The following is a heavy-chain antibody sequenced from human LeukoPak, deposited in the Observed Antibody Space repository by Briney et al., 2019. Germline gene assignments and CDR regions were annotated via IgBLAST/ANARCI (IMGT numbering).Heavy chain of an antibody. D-gene: IGHD3-3*01. CDR2: ISGSGGST. CDR3: AKVISYYDFWSGSKYYYYGMDV. Sequence: GGSLRLSCAASGFTFSSYAMSWVRQAPGKGLEWVSAISGSGGSTYYADSVKGRLTISRDNSKNTLYLQMNSLRAEDTAVYYCAKVISYYDFWSGSKYYYYGMDVWGQGTTVTVSS. V-gene: IGHV3-23*01. CDR1: GFTFSSYA. J-gene: IGHJ6*02.